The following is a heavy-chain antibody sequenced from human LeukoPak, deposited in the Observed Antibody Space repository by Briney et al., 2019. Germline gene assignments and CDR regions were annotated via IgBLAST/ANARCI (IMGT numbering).Heavy chain of an antibody. CDR1: GGTFSSYAI. D-gene: IGHD3-3*01. V-gene: IGHV4-30-4*08. Sequence: SCKASGGTFSSYAISWIRQPPGKGLEWIGNIYYSGSTYYNPSLKSRVTMSLDTSKNQFSLKLSSVTAADTAVYYCARAAKKVSQFVERLSYFDYWGQGTLVTVSS. CDR3: ARAAKKVSQFVERLSYFDY. CDR2: IYYSGST. J-gene: IGHJ4*02.